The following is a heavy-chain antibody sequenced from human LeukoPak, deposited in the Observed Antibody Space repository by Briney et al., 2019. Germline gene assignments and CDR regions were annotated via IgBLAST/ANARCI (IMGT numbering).Heavy chain of an antibody. CDR3: ARQDYSSSSYYFDY. Sequence: SETLSLTCTVSGGSISSYYWSWIRQPAGKGLEWIGRIYTSGSTNYNPSLKSRVTMSVDRSKNHFSLKLSSVTAADTALYYCARQDYSSSSYYFDYWGQGTLLTVSS. CDR2: IYTSGST. CDR1: GGSISSYY. V-gene: IGHV4-4*07. D-gene: IGHD6-13*01. J-gene: IGHJ4*02.